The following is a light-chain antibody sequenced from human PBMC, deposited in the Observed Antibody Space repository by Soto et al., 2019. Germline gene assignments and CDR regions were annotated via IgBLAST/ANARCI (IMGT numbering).Light chain of an antibody. CDR1: SSKIGSNS. CDR2: NNN. V-gene: IGLV1-44*01. CDR3: AAWDDSLDGPI. Sequence: QSALTQPPSASGTPGQRVTISCSGSSSKIGSNSVNWYQQLPGTAPKLLIYNNNQRPSGVPDRFSGSKSGTSASLAISGLQSEDESDYYCAAWDDSLDGPIFGTGTKVTVL. J-gene: IGLJ1*01.